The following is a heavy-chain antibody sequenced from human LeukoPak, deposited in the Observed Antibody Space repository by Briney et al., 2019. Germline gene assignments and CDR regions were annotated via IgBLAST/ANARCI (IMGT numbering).Heavy chain of an antibody. J-gene: IGHJ3*02. Sequence: PGGSLRLSCAASGFTFSRYDMHWVRQATGKGLEWVSAIDTAGDTYYPDSVKGRFTISRENARNSLYLQMNNLRVGDTAVYYCARAGGGGWYAFDIWDQGTMVTVSS. CDR2: IDTAGDT. V-gene: IGHV3-13*04. CDR1: GFTFSRYD. CDR3: ARAGGGGWYAFDI. D-gene: IGHD6-19*01.